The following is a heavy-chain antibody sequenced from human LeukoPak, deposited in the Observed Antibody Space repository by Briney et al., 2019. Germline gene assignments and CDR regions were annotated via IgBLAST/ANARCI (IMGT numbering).Heavy chain of an antibody. J-gene: IGHJ4*02. CDR3: ATEASSGLED. CDR1: GFTFSSYW. Sequence: GGSLRLSCAASGFTFSSYWMSWVRQAPGKGLEWVANIKQDGSEKYYLDSVKGRFTISRDNAENSLYLQMNSLRAEDTAVYYCATEASSGLEDWGQGILVAVSS. D-gene: IGHD6-19*01. V-gene: IGHV3-7*01. CDR2: IKQDGSEK.